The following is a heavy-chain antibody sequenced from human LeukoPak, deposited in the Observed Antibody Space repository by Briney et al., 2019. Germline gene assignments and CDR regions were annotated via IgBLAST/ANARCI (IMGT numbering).Heavy chain of an antibody. CDR1: GGSISSSSYY. J-gene: IGHJ3*02. CDR2: IYYSGST. CDR3: ARGPKAIFYSMKLI. V-gene: IGHV4-39*07. Sequence: SETLSLTCTVSGGSISSSSYYWGWIRQPPGKGLEWIGSIYYSGSTYYNPSLKSRVTISVDTSKNQFSLKLSSVTAADTAVYYCARGPKAIFYSMKLIWGQGTMVTVSS. D-gene: IGHD2/OR15-2a*01.